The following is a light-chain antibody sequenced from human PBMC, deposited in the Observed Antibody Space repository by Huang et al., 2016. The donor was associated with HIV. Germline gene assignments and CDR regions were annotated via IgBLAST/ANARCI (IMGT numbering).Light chain of an antibody. Sequence: DIQMTQSPSSLSASLGDTVTITCQASQDIDNDLNWYLQRPGKAPKFLIYDASKLEAGVPSRFSGSVSGTHFTLTISGLQPEEIGTYYCQQYGNLPFTFGPGTKVDLK. CDR2: DAS. V-gene: IGKV1-33*01. CDR1: QDIDND. J-gene: IGKJ3*01. CDR3: QQYGNLPFT.